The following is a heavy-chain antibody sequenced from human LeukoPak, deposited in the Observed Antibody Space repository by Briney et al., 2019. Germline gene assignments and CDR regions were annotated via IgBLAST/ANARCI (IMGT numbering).Heavy chain of an antibody. CDR2: MNPNSGNT. CDR3: AGSDTTGYLPREWDYWYFDL. Sequence: ASVKVSCKASGYTFTSYDINWVRQATGQGLEWMGWMNPNSGNTGYAQKFQGRVTMTRNTSISTAYMELSSLRAEDTAVYYCAGSDTTGYLPREWDYWYFDLWGRGTLVTVSS. CDR1: GYTFTSYD. D-gene: IGHD3-9*01. J-gene: IGHJ2*01. V-gene: IGHV1-8*01.